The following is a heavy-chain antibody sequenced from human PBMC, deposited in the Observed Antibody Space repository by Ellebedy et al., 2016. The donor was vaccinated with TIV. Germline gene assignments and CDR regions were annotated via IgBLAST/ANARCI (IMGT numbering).Heavy chain of an antibody. D-gene: IGHD3-22*01. CDR3: ARTHFYDSSGFYVDAFDI. CDR2: IEYSGTT. CDR1: GGSISTYF. V-gene: IGHV4-59*13. J-gene: IGHJ3*02. Sequence: SETLSLTCSVSGGSISTYFWSWIRQPPGKGLEWIAYIEYSGTTDYNPSLMSRVTMSIDTSKNPFSLKLNSVTAADTAVYYCARTHFYDSSGFYVDAFDIWGQGTLVTVSS.